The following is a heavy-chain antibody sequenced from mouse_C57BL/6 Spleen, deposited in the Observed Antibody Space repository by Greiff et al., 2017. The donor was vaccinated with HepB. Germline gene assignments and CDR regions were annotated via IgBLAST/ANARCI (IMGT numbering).Heavy chain of an antibody. D-gene: IGHD4-1*01. CDR3: AIENGTVYYFDY. Sequence: EVMLVESGGGLVKPGGSLKLSCAASGFTFSSYAMSWVRQTPEKRLEWVATISDGGSYTYYPDNVKGRFTISRDNAKNNLYLQMSHLKSEDTAMYYCAIENGTVYYFDYWGQGTTLTVSS. CDR1: GFTFSSYA. V-gene: IGHV5-4*01. CDR2: ISDGGSYT. J-gene: IGHJ2*01.